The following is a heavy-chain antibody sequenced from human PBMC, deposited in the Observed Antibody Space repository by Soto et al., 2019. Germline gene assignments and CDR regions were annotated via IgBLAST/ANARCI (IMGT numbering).Heavy chain of an antibody. CDR2: IIPIFGRA. J-gene: IGHJ4*02. CDR1: GGTFSSYA. CDR3: ARGSAYNYYDISGYYYFVH. Sequence: GSSVKVSCKASGGTFSSYAISWVRQAPGQGLEWMGGIIPIFGRANYAQKFQGRVTITADESTSTAYMELSSLRSEDTAVYYCARGSAYNYYDISGYYYFVHSGQGSLVTVA. D-gene: IGHD3-22*01. V-gene: IGHV1-69*13.